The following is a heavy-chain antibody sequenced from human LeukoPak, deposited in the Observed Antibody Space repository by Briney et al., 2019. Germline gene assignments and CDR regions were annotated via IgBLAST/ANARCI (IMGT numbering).Heavy chain of an antibody. Sequence: SETLSLTSTVSGGSISSYYWSWIRQPPGKGLEWIGYIYYSGSTNYNPSLKSRVTISVDTSKNQFSLKLSSVTAADTAVYYCARYYYDSSGYYENWFDPWGQGTLVTVSS. CDR3: ARYYYDSSGYYENWFDP. CDR1: GGSISSYY. V-gene: IGHV4-59*01. D-gene: IGHD3-22*01. CDR2: IYYSGST. J-gene: IGHJ5*02.